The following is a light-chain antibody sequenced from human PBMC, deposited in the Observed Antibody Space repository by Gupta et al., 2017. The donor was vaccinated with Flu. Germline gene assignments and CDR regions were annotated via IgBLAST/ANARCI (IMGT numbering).Light chain of an antibody. CDR2: DKN. J-gene: IGLJ2*01. Sequence: DNLRNSYASCYQQKPGQAAVLVINDKNIRPSGVPDRFSGSSSGNTASLTITRAQAEDEADYYCNSRDSTDNHQAVFGGGTKLTVL. V-gene: IGLV3-19*01. CDR1: NLRNSY. CDR3: NSRDSTDNHQAV.